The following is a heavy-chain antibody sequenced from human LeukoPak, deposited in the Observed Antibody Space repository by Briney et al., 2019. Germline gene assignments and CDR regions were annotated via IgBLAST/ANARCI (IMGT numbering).Heavy chain of an antibody. CDR3: ARGAAAGRCFDY. V-gene: IGHV3-23*01. CDR1: GFTFSSYA. J-gene: IGHJ4*02. Sequence: GGSLRLSCAASGFTFSSYAMTWVRHAPGKGLEWLSGISGGDGTTDYADSVKGRFTIARDNSKKTLYLQMNSLRVEDTAVYYCARGAAAGRCFDYWGQGTLVTVSS. D-gene: IGHD6-13*01. CDR2: ISGGDGTT.